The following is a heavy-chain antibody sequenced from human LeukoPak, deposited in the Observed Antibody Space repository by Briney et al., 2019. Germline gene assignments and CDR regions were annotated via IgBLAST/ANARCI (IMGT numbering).Heavy chain of an antibody. Sequence: SVKVSCKASGYTFTDYYMHWVRQAPGQGLEWIGWIVVGSGNTNYAQKFQERVTITRDMSTSTAYMELSSLRSEDTAVYYCAAGPLRYFDWLPRDAFDIWGQGTMVTVSS. D-gene: IGHD3-9*01. CDR3: AAGPLRYFDWLPRDAFDI. V-gene: IGHV1-58*02. CDR2: IVVGSGNT. J-gene: IGHJ3*02. CDR1: GYTFTDYY.